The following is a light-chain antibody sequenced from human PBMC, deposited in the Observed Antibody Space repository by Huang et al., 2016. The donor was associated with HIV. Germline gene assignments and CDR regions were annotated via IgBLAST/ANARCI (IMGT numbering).Light chain of an antibody. CDR3: QQYGDSLS. Sequence: EIVLTQSPATLSLSPGERATLSCRASQSVFSSYVAWYQQRPGQAPRLLIAGASSRATGIPDRFSGSGSGTDFTLTISRLEPEDVAVYYCQQYGDSLSFGQGTKVEIK. V-gene: IGKV3-20*01. J-gene: IGKJ1*01. CDR1: QSVFSSY. CDR2: GAS.